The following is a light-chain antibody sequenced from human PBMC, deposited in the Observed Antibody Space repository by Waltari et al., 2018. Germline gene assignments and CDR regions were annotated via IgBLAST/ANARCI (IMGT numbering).Light chain of an antibody. CDR1: ESVYKY. V-gene: IGKV3-11*01. CDR3: QQGSILPLT. CDR2: DTS. J-gene: IGKJ4*01. Sequence: EVILTQSPATLSLSAGERASLSCRASESVYKYLAWYQQRPGQPPRLLIYDTSNRAAGVPGRFSGSGYGTDFTLTITSLEAEDFAVYFCQQGSILPLTFGGGTRVEIK.